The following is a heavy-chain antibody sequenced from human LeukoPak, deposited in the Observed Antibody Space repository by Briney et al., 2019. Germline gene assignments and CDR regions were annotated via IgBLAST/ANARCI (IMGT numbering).Heavy chain of an antibody. CDR3: ATFMGSSSWNY. CDR1: GYSFSSNW. J-gene: IGHJ4*02. D-gene: IGHD6-13*01. CDR2: IDPSDSYT. Sequence: GESLKISCKGSGYSFSSNWIAWVRQMPGKGLEWMGRIDPSDSYTNYSPSFQGHVTISADKSISTAYLQWSSLKASDTAMYYCATFMGSSSWNYWGQGTLVTVSS. V-gene: IGHV5-10-1*01.